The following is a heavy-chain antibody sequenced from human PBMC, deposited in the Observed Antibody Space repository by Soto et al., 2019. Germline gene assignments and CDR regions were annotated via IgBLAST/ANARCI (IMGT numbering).Heavy chain of an antibody. D-gene: IGHD3-3*01. CDR1: GFTFSHAW. CDR2: IKSKTDGGTT. J-gene: IGHJ4*02. Sequence: EVQLVESGGGLVKPGGSLRLSCAASGFTFSHAWMSWVRQAPGKGLEWVGRIKSKTDGGTTDYAAPVKGRFTISRDDSKNTLYLQMNSLNTEDTAVYYCTTSYPFHYDFSSGYHSTYSFDYWGQGTLVTVSS. CDR3: TTSYPFHYDFSSGYHSTYSFDY. V-gene: IGHV3-15*01.